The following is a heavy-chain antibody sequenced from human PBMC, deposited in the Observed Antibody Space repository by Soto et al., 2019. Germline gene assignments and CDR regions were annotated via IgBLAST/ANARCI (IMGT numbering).Heavy chain of an antibody. D-gene: IGHD4-17*01. V-gene: IGHV1-69*13. J-gene: IGHJ4*02. Sequence: ASVKVSCKASGGTFSTFGISWVRQAPGQGLEWMGGIIPFFGTARYSQKFEDRITITADESTNTVYMDLRSLTSEDTAIYYCAKSAPMDAGDKYYYDFWGQGALVTVAS. CDR2: IIPFFGTA. CDR3: AKSAPMDAGDKYYYDF. CDR1: GGTFSTFG.